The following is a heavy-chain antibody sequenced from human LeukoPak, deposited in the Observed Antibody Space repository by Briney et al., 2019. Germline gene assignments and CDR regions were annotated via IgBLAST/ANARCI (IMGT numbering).Heavy chain of an antibody. CDR1: GFTFSSYW. CDR2: IKQDGSEK. CDR3: ARDRETYSNNWFDP. Sequence: GGSLRLSCAASGFTFSSYWMSWVRQAPGKGLEWVANIKQDGSEKYYVDSVKGRFTISRDNAKNSLYLQMNSLRAEDTAVYYCARDRETYSNNWFDPGSQGTLVTVSS. J-gene: IGHJ5*02. V-gene: IGHV3-7*01. D-gene: IGHD2-15*01.